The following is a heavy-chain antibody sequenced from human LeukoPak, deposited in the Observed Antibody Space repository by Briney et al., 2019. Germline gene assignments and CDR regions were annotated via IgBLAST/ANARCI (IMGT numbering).Heavy chain of an antibody. CDR2: VQQEGSEK. Sequence: GGSLRLSCAASGFTFWMSWVRQAPGKGLEWVANVQQEGSEKYYLDSVKGRFTISRDNAKNSVYLQMNRLRAEDTAVYYCATTLNVATAGYFWGQGTLVIVSS. CDR3: ATTLNVATAGYF. V-gene: IGHV3-7*01. J-gene: IGHJ4*02. D-gene: IGHD5-12*01. CDR1: GFTFW.